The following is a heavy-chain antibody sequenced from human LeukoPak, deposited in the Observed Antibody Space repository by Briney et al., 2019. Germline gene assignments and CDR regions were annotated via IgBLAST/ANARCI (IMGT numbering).Heavy chain of an antibody. CDR3: AKCGGGPGWWDISRYGMDV. V-gene: IGHV3-23*01. Sequence: GGSLRLSCAASGFTVSSNYMSWVRQAPGKGLEWLSAIGEEKSGSWTKSADSVKGRFTISRDNFKNMLDLQMNSLRAEDTALYYCAKCGGGPGWWDISRYGMDVWGQGTTVTVSS. J-gene: IGHJ6*02. CDR2: IGEEKSGSWT. D-gene: IGHD2-15*01. CDR1: GFTVSSNY.